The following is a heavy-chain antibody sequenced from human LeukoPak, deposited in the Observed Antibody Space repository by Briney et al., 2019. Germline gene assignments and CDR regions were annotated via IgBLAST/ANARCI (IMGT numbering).Heavy chain of an antibody. CDR1: GGSISSYY. Sequence: SETLSLTCTVPGGSISSYYWSWIRQPPGKGLEWIGYIYYSGSTNYNPSLKSRVTISVDTSKEQFSLKVNSVTAADTAVYYCTRGAGWLIDYWGQGILVTVSS. CDR2: IYYSGST. J-gene: IGHJ4*02. D-gene: IGHD3-16*01. V-gene: IGHV4-59*01. CDR3: TRGAGWLIDY.